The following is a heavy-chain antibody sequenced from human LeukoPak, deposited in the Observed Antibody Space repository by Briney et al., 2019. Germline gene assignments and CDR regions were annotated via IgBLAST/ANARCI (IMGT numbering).Heavy chain of an antibody. Sequence: GGSLRLSCAASGFTFSNAWMSWVRQAPGKGLEWVGRIKSKTDGGTTDYAAPVKGRFTISRDDSKNMLYLQMNSLKTEDTAVYYCTTEGSGSYHFDYWGQGTLVTVSS. CDR1: GFTFSNAW. D-gene: IGHD1-26*01. CDR3: TTEGSGSYHFDY. J-gene: IGHJ4*02. V-gene: IGHV3-15*01. CDR2: IKSKTDGGTT.